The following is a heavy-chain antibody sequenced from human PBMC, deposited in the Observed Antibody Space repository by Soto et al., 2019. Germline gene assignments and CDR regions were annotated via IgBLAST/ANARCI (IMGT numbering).Heavy chain of an antibody. CDR3: ARSDSSSYFYGMDV. Sequence: GESLKISCKGSGYTFTNHWIEWVRQIPGKGLEWMGIIFPGDSDTRYSPSFEGQVTISADKSISTAYLHFSSLKASDSAIYYCARSDSSSYFYGMDVWGQGTTVTVSS. V-gene: IGHV5-51*01. CDR1: GYTFTNHW. J-gene: IGHJ6*02. D-gene: IGHD3-22*01. CDR2: IFPGDSDT.